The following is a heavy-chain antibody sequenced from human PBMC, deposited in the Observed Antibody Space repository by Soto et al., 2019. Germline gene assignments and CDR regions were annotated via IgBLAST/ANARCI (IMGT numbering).Heavy chain of an antibody. CDR2: IIPIFGTT. V-gene: IGHV1-69*13. CDR3: AGDRTDSGCYTKCLYP. D-gene: IGHD1-26*01. J-gene: IGHJ5*02. CDR1: GGTFGSDA. Sequence: SSVKVSCKASGGTFGSDAITWVRQAPGQGLEWVGRIIPIFGTTNYAQNLQGRVTISAAQSTLTSYMELHSLTSDDTALYYCAGDRTDSGCYTKCLYPWGQGTLVTVSS.